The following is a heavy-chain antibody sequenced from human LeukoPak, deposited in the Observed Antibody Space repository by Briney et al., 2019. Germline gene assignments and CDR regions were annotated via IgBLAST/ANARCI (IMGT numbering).Heavy chain of an antibody. Sequence: ASVKVSCKASGYTFTGYGISWVRQAPGQGLDWMGWMSAYNGNTNYAQKLQGRVTMTTDTSTSTAYMELRSLRSDDTAVYYCAREMERAGLYYYYYGMDVWGQGTTVTVSS. CDR2: MSAYNGNT. V-gene: IGHV1-18*01. J-gene: IGHJ6*02. CDR1: GYTFTGYG. CDR3: AREMERAGLYYYYYGMDV. D-gene: IGHD1-14*01.